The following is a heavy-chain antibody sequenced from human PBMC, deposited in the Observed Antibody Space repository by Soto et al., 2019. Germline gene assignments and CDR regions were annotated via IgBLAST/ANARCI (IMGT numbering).Heavy chain of an antibody. CDR1: GDTFSSCA. CDR2: IIPIFETV. V-gene: IGHV1-69*01. D-gene: IGHD1-7*01. Sequence: QLVQSGAEVKKPGSSVNVSCKAYGDTFSSCAVSWVRQAPGQGLEWVGGIIPIFETVNYAQKFQGRVTITADESTTTVNMELSRLTLDYTAVYYCTRAPYNLNYGRFDQWGQRPLVTVSP. CDR3: TRAPYNLNYGRFDQ. J-gene: IGHJ5*02.